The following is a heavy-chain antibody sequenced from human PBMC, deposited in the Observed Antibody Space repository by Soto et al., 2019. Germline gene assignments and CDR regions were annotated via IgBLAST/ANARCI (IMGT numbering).Heavy chain of an antibody. V-gene: IGHV4-39*02. CDR2: IDYRGSN. CDR1: GDSISKSGHY. CDR3: TRLLPPYDTPGPSWFGP. J-gene: IGHJ5*02. D-gene: IGHD3-9*01. Sequence: SETLSLTCTVPGDSISKSGHYWGWIRQPPGKALEWIGCIDYRGSNLYTPSLRSRNTIAIDTSKKFFSLKLPSVSASDTALYYCTRLLPPYDTPGPSWFGPWGQGTRVTVSA.